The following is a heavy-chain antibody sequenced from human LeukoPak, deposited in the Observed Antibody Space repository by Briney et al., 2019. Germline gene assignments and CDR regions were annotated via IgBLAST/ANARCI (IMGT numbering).Heavy chain of an antibody. CDR2: IDRPAKSYAT. V-gene: IGHV3-73*01. J-gene: IGHJ5*02. Sequence: PGGSLRLSCAASGFTLSDSAIHWVRQASGKGLEWVGHIDRPAKSYATAYGASVGGRFTISRDDSKNTAYLQMDSLKTEDTALYYCTRDRGTYNWLDPWGQGTLVTVSS. CDR1: GFTLSDSA. D-gene: IGHD1-26*01. CDR3: TRDRGTYNWLDP.